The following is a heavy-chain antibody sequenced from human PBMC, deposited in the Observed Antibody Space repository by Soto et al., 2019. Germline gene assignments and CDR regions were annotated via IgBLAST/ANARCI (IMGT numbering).Heavy chain of an antibody. CDR1: GFTFSSYS. V-gene: IGHV3-21*01. J-gene: IGHJ4*02. CDR3: ARDSVNGDYADY. CDR2: ISSSSSYI. Sequence: GGSLRLSCAASGFTFSSYSMNWVRQAPGKGLEWVSSISSSSSYIYYADSVKGRFTISRDNAKNSLYLQMNSLRAEDTAVYYCARDSVNGDYADYWGQGTLVTVSS. D-gene: IGHD4-17*01.